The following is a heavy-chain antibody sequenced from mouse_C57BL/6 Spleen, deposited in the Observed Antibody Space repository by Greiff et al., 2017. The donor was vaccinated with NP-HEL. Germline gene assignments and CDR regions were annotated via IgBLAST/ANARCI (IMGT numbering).Heavy chain of an antibody. CDR2: ISSGSSTI. CDR3: ARQRYYYGSSYGYFDV. V-gene: IGHV5-17*01. CDR1: GFTFSDYG. D-gene: IGHD1-1*01. J-gene: IGHJ1*03. Sequence: EVQLVESGGGLVKPGGSLKLSCAASGFTFSDYGMHWVRQAPEKGLEWVAYISSGSSTIYYADTVKGRFTFSRDNAKNTLFLHMTSLRSEDTAMYYGARQRYYYGSSYGYFDVWGTGTTVTVSS.